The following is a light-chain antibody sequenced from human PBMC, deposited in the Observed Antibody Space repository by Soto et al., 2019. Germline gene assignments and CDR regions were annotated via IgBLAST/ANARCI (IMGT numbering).Light chain of an antibody. J-gene: IGKJ3*01. CDR3: QHYDNLPPFT. V-gene: IGKV1-33*01. Sequence: DIQMTQSPSSLSASVGARVSITCQASQDIRTSLSWFQQKPGRAPKILIYGASNLETGVPSRFRGSGSGTDFTFTISSLQPEDIATYYCQHYDNLPPFTFGPGTKMDIK. CDR1: QDIRTS. CDR2: GAS.